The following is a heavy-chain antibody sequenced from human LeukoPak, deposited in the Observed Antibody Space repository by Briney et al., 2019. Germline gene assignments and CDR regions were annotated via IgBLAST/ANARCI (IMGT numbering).Heavy chain of an antibody. CDR2: IKQDGSEK. Sequence: PGGSLRLSCAASGFTFSSYWMSWVRQAPGKGLEWVANIKQDGSEKYYVDSVKGRFTISRDNAKNSLYLQMNSLRAEDTAVYYCARCSGWSRPHAFDIWGQGTMVTVSS. CDR1: GFTFSSYW. V-gene: IGHV3-7*01. CDR3: ARCSGWSRPHAFDI. J-gene: IGHJ3*02. D-gene: IGHD6-19*01.